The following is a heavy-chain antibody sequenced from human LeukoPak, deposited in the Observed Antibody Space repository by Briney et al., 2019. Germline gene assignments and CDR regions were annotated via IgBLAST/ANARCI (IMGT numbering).Heavy chain of an antibody. V-gene: IGHV3-33*01. CDR2: VWYDGSNK. CDR3: ARAEGGSYPNWFDP. Sequence: PGGSLRLSCAASGFTFSSYGMHWVRQAPGKGLEWVAVVWYDGSNKYYADSVKGRYTISRDNSKNTLYLQMNSLRAEDTAVYYCARAEGGSYPNWFDPWGQGTLVTVSS. J-gene: IGHJ5*02. D-gene: IGHD1-26*01. CDR1: GFTFSSYG.